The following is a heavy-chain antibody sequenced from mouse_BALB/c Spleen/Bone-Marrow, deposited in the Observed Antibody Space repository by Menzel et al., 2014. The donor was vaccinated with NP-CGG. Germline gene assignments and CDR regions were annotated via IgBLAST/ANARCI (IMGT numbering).Heavy chain of an antibody. CDR2: INPDSSTI. V-gene: IGHV4-1*02. CDR3: ARLSYYGRFAY. D-gene: IGHD1-1*01. CDR1: GFDFSRYW. Sequence: EVKLMESGGGLVQPGGSLKLSCAASGFDFSRYWMSWVRQAPWKGLEWIGEINPDSSTINYTPSRKDKFIISRDNAKNTLYLQMSKVRSEDTALYYCARLSYYGRFAYWGQGTLVTVSA. J-gene: IGHJ3*01.